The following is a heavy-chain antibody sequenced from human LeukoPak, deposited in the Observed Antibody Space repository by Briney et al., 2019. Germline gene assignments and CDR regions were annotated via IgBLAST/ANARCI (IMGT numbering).Heavy chain of an antibody. CDR1: GFTFSNYW. J-gene: IGHJ3*02. CDR2: INDDGSAT. CDR3: ARGSYNWNGLDAFDI. Sequence: GGSLRLSCAASGFTFSNYWMHWVRQVPGKGLVWVSRINDDGSATFYADSVKGRFTISRDNAKNTLFLQINSLRAEDTAVYYCARGSYNWNGLDAFDIWGQGTMVTVSS. D-gene: IGHD1-1*01. V-gene: IGHV3-74*01.